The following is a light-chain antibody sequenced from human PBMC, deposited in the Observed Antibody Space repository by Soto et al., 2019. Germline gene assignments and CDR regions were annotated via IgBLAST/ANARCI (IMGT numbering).Light chain of an antibody. CDR1: QSVTSNY. Sequence: EIVLTQSPGTLSLAPEERATLSCRASQSVTSNYLAWYQQRPGQAPRLLIYGASNRATGIPDRFSGSGSGTDFTLTISRLEPEDFAVYYCQQYDSSPLTFGGGTKVDIK. V-gene: IGKV3-20*01. CDR3: QQYDSSPLT. CDR2: GAS. J-gene: IGKJ4*01.